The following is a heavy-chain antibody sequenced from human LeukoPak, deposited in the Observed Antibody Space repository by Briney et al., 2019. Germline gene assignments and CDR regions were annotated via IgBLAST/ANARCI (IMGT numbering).Heavy chain of an antibody. CDR3: TRQLIVATITDY. D-gene: IGHD5-12*01. J-gene: IGHJ4*02. CDR1: GFTFSGSA. Sequence: GSLRLSCAASGFTFSGSAMHWVRQASGKGLEWVGRIRSKANSYATAYAASVKGRFTISRDDSKNTAYLQMNSLKTEDTAAYYCTRQLIVATITDYWGQGTLVTVSS. CDR2: IRSKANSYAT. V-gene: IGHV3-73*01.